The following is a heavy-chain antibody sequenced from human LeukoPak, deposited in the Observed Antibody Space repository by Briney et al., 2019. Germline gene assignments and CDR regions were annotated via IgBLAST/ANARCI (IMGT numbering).Heavy chain of an antibody. Sequence: GGSLRLSCAASGFTFSSYWMTWVRQAPGKGLEWVANIKQDGSEKNYVDSVKGRFTISRDNSKNTLYLQMNSLRAEDTAVYYCARGYDSSGYYYWGQGTLVTVSS. CDR1: GFTFSSYW. J-gene: IGHJ4*02. CDR2: IKQDGSEK. V-gene: IGHV3-7*03. D-gene: IGHD3-22*01. CDR3: ARGYDSSGYYY.